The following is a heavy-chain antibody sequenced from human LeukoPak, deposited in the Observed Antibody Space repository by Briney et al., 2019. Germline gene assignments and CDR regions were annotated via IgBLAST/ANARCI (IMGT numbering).Heavy chain of an antibody. CDR3: AREFRSSSSRLFDY. Sequence: PSETLSLTCTVSGGSISSYYWSWIRQPPGKGLEWIGYIYYSGSTNYNPSLKSRVTISVDTSKNQFSLKLSSVTAADTAVCYCAREFRSSSSRLFDYWGQGTLVTVSS. CDR1: GGSISSYY. CDR2: IYYSGST. V-gene: IGHV4-59*01. D-gene: IGHD6-6*01. J-gene: IGHJ4*02.